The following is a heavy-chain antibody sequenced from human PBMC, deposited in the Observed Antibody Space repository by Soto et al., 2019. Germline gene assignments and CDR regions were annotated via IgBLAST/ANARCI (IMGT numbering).Heavy chain of an antibody. CDR2: IYYSGIT. CDR3: PRLTEIELSGLSYSYHYIGV. J-gene: IGHJ6*03. V-gene: IGHV4-59*08. CDR1: GDSIISYY. D-gene: IGHD1-26*01. Sequence: QVQLQESGPGLVKPSETLSLTCTVSGDSIISYYWSWIRQPPGKGLEWIGYIYYSGITNYSPSLPSRATISLASSNNQFSLTLSSVTAADTAVYYCPRLTEIELSGLSYSYHYIGVWGKGTTVIVSS.